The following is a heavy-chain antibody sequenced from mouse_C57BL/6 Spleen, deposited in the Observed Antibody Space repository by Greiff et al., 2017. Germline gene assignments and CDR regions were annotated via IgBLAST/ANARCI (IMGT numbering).Heavy chain of an antibody. CDR3: ASYGNYDAWFAY. D-gene: IGHD2-1*01. CDR2: MDPSDSYT. V-gene: IGHV1-69*01. J-gene: IGHJ3*01. CDR1: GYTFTSYW. Sequence: QVQLQQPGAELVMPGASVKLSCKASGYTFTSYWMHWVKQRPGQGLEWIGEMDPSDSYTNYNQKFKGKSTLTVDKSSSTAYMQLSSLTSEDSAVYYCASYGNYDAWFAYWGQGTLVTVSA.